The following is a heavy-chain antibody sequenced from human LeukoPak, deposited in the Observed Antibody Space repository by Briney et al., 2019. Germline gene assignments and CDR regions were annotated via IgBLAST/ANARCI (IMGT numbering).Heavy chain of an antibody. CDR3: ARDWDRYYMDV. CDR1: GYTFTGYY. J-gene: IGHJ6*03. CDR2: INPNSGGT. V-gene: IGHV1-2*02. Sequence: ASVKVSCKASGYTFTGYYMHWVRQAPGQGLEWMGWINPNSGGTNYAQKFQGRVTMTRGMSTSTDYMELSSLRSDDTAVYYCARDWDRYYMDVWGKGTTVTVSS. D-gene: IGHD1-26*01.